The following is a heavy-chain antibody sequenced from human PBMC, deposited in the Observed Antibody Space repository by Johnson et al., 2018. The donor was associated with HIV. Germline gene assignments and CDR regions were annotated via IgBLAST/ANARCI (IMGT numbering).Heavy chain of an antibody. V-gene: IGHV3-23*04. CDR2: ISGSGGST. CDR1: GFTFSSYA. Sequence: VQLVESGGGLVQPGGSLRLSCAASGFTFSSYAMSWVRQAPGKGLEWVSAISGSGGSTYYADSVKGRFTISRDNSKNTLYLQMNSLRAEDTAVYYCAKTAVWGYSSSSGAFDIWGQGTMVTVSS. CDR3: AKTAVWGYSSSSGAFDI. D-gene: IGHD6-6*01. J-gene: IGHJ3*02.